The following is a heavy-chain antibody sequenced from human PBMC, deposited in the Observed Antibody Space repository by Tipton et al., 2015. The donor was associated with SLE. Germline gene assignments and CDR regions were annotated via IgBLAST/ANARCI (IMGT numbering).Heavy chain of an antibody. Sequence: TLSLTCTISGDSISSHYWSWIRQPPGKGLDWIAYIYYSGSTSYNPSLKSRVTISVDTSKNQFSLKLSSVTAADTAVYYCAGGYSSGWWVGGSFDYWGQGTLVTVSS. CDR2: IYYSGST. J-gene: IGHJ4*02. V-gene: IGHV4-59*11. D-gene: IGHD6-19*01. CDR3: AGGYSSGWWVGGSFDY. CDR1: GDSISSHY.